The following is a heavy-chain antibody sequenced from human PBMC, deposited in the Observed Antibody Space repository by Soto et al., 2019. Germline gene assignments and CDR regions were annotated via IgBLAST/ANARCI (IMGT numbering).Heavy chain of an antibody. CDR3: ARDTGVGAIYYYYGMDV. Sequence: AASVKVSCKASGYTFTSYYMHWVRQAPGQGLEWMGIINPSGGSTSYAQKFQGRVTMTRDTSTSTVYMELSSLRSEDTAVYYCARDTGVGAIYYYYGMDVWGQGTTVTVSS. J-gene: IGHJ6*02. CDR2: INPSGGST. CDR1: GYTFTSYY. V-gene: IGHV1-46*01. D-gene: IGHD1-26*01.